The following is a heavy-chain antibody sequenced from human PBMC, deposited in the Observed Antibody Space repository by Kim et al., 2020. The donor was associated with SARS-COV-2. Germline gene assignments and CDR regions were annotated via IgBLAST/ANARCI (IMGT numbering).Heavy chain of an antibody. Sequence: GSTNYNPSLKSRVTISVDTSKNQSSLKLSSVTAADTALYFCARGDGYHRFWGQGTLVTVSS. D-gene: IGHD5-12*01. CDR3: ARGDGYHRF. J-gene: IGHJ4*02. V-gene: IGHV4-59*09. CDR2: GST.